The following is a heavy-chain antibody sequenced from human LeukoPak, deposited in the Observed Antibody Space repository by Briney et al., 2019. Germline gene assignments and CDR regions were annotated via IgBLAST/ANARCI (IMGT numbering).Heavy chain of an antibody. J-gene: IGHJ4*02. CDR1: GFTFKNVW. D-gene: IGHD3-10*01. Sequence: PGGSLRLSCAASGFTFKNVWMSWVRQAPGKGLEWVGRIKSKTDGGTTDYAARVKGRFTISRDDKKNTLYLQMNSLKTEDTAVYYCTTVVTMVRGAIHYFDYWGQGTLVTVSS. CDR2: IKSKTDGGTT. V-gene: IGHV3-15*01. CDR3: TTVVTMVRGAIHYFDY.